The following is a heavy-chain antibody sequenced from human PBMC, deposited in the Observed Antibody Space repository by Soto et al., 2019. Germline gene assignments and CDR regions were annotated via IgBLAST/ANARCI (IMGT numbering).Heavy chain of an antibody. CDR1: GYTFSGYW. CDR3: ARPLSSGWAGADY. J-gene: IGHJ4*02. D-gene: IGHD6-19*01. Sequence: GESLKISCKGSGYTFSGYWIGWVRQMPGKGLEWMGIIYAGDSDTRYSPSFQGQVTMSVDRSINTAYLQWSSLKPSDTATYYCARPLSSGWAGADYWGQGTLVTVSS. CDR2: IYAGDSDT. V-gene: IGHV5-51*01.